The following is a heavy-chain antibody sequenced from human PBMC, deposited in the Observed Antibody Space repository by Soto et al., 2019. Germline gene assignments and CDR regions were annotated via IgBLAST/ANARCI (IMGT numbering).Heavy chain of an antibody. CDR1: GFTFTSSA. Sequence: ASVKVSCKASGFTFTSSAMQWVRQARGQRLEWIGWIVVGSGNTNYAQKFQERVTITRDMSTSTAYMELSSLRSEDTAVYYCAAVVDFWSGYSSFPDNAFDIWGQGTMVTV. J-gene: IGHJ3*02. D-gene: IGHD3-3*01. V-gene: IGHV1-58*02. CDR3: AAVVDFWSGYSSFPDNAFDI. CDR2: IVVGSGNT.